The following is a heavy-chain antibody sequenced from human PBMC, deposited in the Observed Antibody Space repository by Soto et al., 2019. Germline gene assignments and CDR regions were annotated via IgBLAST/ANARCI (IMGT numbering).Heavy chain of an antibody. CDR2: IYHSGRT. Sequence: QLQLQESGSGLVKPSQTLSLTCAVSGGSISSGGYSWSWNRQPPGKGLEWIGYIYHSGRTYYNPSLKSRVTISVDRSKYQFSLKLRSLIAADTSMYYCASVPGPWGQGTLVTVSS. CDR1: GGSISSGGYS. V-gene: IGHV4-30-2*01. CDR3: ASVPGP. J-gene: IGHJ5*02.